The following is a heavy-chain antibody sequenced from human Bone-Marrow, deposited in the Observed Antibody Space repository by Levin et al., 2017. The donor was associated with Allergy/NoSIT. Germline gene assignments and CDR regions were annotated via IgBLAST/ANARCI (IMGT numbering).Heavy chain of an antibody. J-gene: IGHJ5*02. D-gene: IGHD4-11*01. CDR1: GFTFSSYA. V-gene: IGHV3-23*01. CDR2: ISGSGGST. Sequence: GGSLRLSCAASGFTFSSYAMSWVRQAPGKGLEWVSAISGSGGSTYYADSVKGRFTISRDNSKNTLYLQMNSLRAEDTAVYYCAKNPNPSPPSNYVWIWFDPWGQGTLVTVSS. CDR3: AKNPNPSPPSNYVWIWFDP.